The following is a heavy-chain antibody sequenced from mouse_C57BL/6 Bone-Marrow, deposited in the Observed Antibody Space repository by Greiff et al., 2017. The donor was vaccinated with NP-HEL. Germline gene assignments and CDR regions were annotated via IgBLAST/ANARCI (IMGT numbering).Heavy chain of an antibody. D-gene: IGHD2-4*01. V-gene: IGHV1-82*01. CDR3: ARRDYDYDVYYAMDY. CDR2: IYPGDGDT. Sequence: VQLQQSGPELVKPGASVKISCKASGYAFSSSWMNWVKQRPGKGLEWIGRIYPGDGDTNYNGKFKGKATLTADKSSSTAYMQLSSLTSEDSAVYFCARRDYDYDVYYAMDYWGQGTSVTVSS. CDR1: GYAFSSSW. J-gene: IGHJ4*01.